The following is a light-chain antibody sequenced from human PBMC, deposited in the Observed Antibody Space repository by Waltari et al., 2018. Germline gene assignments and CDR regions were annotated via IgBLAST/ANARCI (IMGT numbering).Light chain of an antibody. J-gene: IGKJ2*01. Sequence: RAGQGVSRSRIAWYLHRPGQAPRLLIYGASGRATGIPARFSGSGSGTDFSLTISRVEPEDFAVYYCQQFGSSVMYTFGQGTKLEIK. CDR2: GAS. CDR3: QQFGSSVMYT. CDR1: QGVSRSR. V-gene: IGKV3-20*01.